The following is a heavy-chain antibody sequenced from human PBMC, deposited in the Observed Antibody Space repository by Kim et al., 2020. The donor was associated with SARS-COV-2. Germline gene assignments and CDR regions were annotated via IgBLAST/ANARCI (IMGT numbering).Heavy chain of an antibody. V-gene: IGHV5-51*01. J-gene: IGHJ4*02. CDR2: EP. D-gene: IGHD6-6*01. CDR3: ARRVAALDY. Sequence: EPKYSPTFQGQVTMSADKSISTVYLQWSSLKASDTAIYFCARRVAALDYWGQGTLVTVSS.